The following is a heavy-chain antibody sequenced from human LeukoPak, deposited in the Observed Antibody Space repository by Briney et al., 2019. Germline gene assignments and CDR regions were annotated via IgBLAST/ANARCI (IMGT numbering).Heavy chain of an antibody. CDR1: GFTFSDHY. Sequence: WGSLRLSCAASGFTFSDHYMAWVRQAPGKGLECVGRVRNKANGYATEYAASVKVRFTISRDDSKTSLYLQMNSLETADTAVYYCTSGTLNLFQYWGQGTLVSVSS. J-gene: IGHJ4*02. V-gene: IGHV3-72*01. CDR2: VRNKANGYAT. D-gene: IGHD1-14*01. CDR3: TSGTLNLFQY.